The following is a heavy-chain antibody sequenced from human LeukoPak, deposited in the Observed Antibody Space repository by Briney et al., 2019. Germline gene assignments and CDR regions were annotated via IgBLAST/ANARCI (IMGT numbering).Heavy chain of an antibody. V-gene: IGHV3-21*01. CDR2: ISSSSSYI. Sequence: GGSLRLSCAASRFTFSSYSMNWVRQAPGKGLEWVSSISSSSSYIYYADSVKGRFTISRDNAKNSLYLQMNSLRAEDTAVYYCARDGIQLWFDYWGQGTLVTVSS. D-gene: IGHD5-18*01. CDR3: ARDGIQLWFDY. CDR1: RFTFSSYS. J-gene: IGHJ4*02.